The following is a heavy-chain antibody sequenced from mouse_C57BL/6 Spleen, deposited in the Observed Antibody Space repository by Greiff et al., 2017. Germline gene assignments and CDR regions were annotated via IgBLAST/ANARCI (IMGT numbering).Heavy chain of an antibody. J-gene: IGHJ4*01. CDR2: SRNKANDYTT. V-gene: IGHV7-1*01. Sequence: EVQVVESGGGLVQSGRSLRLSCATSGFTFSDFYMEWVRQAPGKGLEWIAASRNKANDYTTEYSASVKGRFIVSRDTSQSILYLQMNALRAEDTAIYYCARDLDGSDYAMDYWGQGTSVTVSS. CDR1: GFTFSDFY. D-gene: IGHD2-3*01. CDR3: ARDLDGSDYAMDY.